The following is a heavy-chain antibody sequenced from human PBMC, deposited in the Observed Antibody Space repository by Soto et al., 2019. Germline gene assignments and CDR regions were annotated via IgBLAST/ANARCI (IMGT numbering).Heavy chain of an antibody. CDR1: GFTFWGDW. CDR2: IKQDGSAK. CDR3: ARDFYGGFSYGPGDN. Sequence: PGGSLRLSCVASGFTFWGDWMSWVRQAPGKGLEWVANIKQDGSAKQYLDSVRGRFTISRDNSKNSVYLQMSSLRAEDTALYYCARDFYGGFSYGPGDNWGQGTLVTVSS. D-gene: IGHD2-15*01. V-gene: IGHV3-7*01. J-gene: IGHJ4*02.